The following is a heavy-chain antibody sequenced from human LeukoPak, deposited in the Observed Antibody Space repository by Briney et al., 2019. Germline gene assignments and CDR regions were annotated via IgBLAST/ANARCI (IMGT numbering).Heavy chain of an antibody. CDR3: ARFYYDSRGYWYYFDY. J-gene: IGHJ4*02. CDR2: ISYSGST. CDR1: GGSITSDY. V-gene: IGHV4-59*08. Sequence: PSETLSLTCTVSGGSITSDYWSWIRQPPGKGLEWIGYISYSGSTSYDPSLKGRVTISGDSSKKQFSLKLSSVTAADTAVYYCARFYYDSRGYWYYFDYWGQGTLVTVSS. D-gene: IGHD3-22*01.